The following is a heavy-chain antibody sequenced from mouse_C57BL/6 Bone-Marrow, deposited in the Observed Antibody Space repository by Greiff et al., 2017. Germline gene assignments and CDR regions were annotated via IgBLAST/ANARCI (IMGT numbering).Heavy chain of an antibody. D-gene: IGHD2-2*01. Sequence: VQLQQSVAELVRPGASVKLSCTASGFTIKNTYMHWVKQRPEQGLEWIGRIDPANGNTKYAPKFQGKATLTADTSSNTAYLQLSSLTSEDTAIYYCASYGWKFAYWGQGTLVTVSA. CDR3: ASYGWKFAY. J-gene: IGHJ3*01. CDR2: IDPANGNT. V-gene: IGHV14-3*01. CDR1: GFTIKNTY.